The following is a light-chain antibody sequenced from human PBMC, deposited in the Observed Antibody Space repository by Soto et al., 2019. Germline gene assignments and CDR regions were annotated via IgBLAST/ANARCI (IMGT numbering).Light chain of an antibody. Sequence: QSALTQPASVSGSPGQSITISRTGTSSDVGGYDYVSWYQQHPGKAPKLMIYEVSNRPSGVSNRFSGSKSGNTASLTISGLQAEDEADYYCSSYTSSSTYVFATGTKVTVL. V-gene: IGLV2-14*01. CDR1: SSDVGGYDY. J-gene: IGLJ1*01. CDR3: SSYTSSSTYV. CDR2: EVS.